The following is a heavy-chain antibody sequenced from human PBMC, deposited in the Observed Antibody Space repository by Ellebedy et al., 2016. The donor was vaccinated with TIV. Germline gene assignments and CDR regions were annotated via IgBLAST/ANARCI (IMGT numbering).Heavy chain of an antibody. CDR3: ARSSIGIFGVVIGWFDP. CDR2: INHSGST. V-gene: IGHV4-34*01. CDR1: GGSFSGYY. Sequence: SETLSLTCAVYGGSFSGYYWSWIRQPPGKGLEWIGEINHSGSTNYNPSLKSRVTISVDTSKNQFSLKLSSVTAADTAVYYCARSSIGIFGVVIGWFDPWGQGTLVTVSS. D-gene: IGHD3-3*01. J-gene: IGHJ5*02.